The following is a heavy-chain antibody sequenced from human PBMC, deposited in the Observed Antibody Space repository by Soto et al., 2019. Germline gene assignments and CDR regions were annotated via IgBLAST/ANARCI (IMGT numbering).Heavy chain of an antibody. CDR1: GWSIKRWGLS. Sequence: LSLTLALSGWSIKRWGLSWSWIRQPPGKGLEWIGYIYHSGSTYYNPSLKSRVTISVDRSKKQFSMKLSSVKAADKDVYYCARTPMYWGQRTLVTVSS. V-gene: IGHV4-30-2*01. CDR3: ARTPMY. CDR2: IYHSGST. J-gene: IGHJ4*02.